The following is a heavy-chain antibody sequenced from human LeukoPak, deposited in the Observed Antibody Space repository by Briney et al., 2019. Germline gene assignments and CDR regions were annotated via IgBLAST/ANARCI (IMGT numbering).Heavy chain of an antibody. D-gene: IGHD3-22*01. Sequence: PGGSLRLSCAASGFTFSSYAMSWVRQAPGKGLEWVSAISGSGGSTYYADSVKGRFTISRDNSKNTLYLQMNSLRAEDTAVYYCAKISSSMSSGHYYFDYWGQGTLVTVSS. V-gene: IGHV3-23*01. CDR2: ISGSGGST. J-gene: IGHJ4*02. CDR3: AKISSSMSSGHYYFDY. CDR1: GFTFSSYA.